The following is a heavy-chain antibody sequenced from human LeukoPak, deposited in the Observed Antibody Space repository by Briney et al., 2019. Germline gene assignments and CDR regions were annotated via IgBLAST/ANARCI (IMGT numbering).Heavy chain of an antibody. V-gene: IGHV4-34*01. D-gene: IGHD5-18*01. CDR2: INHSGST. Sequence: SETLSLTCAVYGGSFSGYYWSWIRQPPGKGLEWIGEINHSGSTNYNSSLKSRVTISADTSKNQFYLKLSSVTAADTAVYYCARGKDTAMGSPIDYWGQGTLVTVSS. CDR1: GGSFSGYY. CDR3: ARGKDTAMGSPIDY. J-gene: IGHJ4*02.